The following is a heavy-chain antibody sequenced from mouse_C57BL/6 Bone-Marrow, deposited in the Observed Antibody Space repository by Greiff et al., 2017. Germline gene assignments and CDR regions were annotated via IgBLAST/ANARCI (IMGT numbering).Heavy chain of an antibody. CDR2: ISSGSSTI. CDR3: ARDDYGSSYGFAC. V-gene: IGHV5-17*01. J-gene: IGHJ3*01. D-gene: IGHD1-1*01. Sequence: EVKLVESGGGLVKPGGSLKLSCAASGFTFSDYGMHWVRQAPEKGLEWVAYISSGSSTIHYADTVKGRFTISRDNAKNTLFLQMTSLRSEDTSMYYCARDDYGSSYGFACWGQGALVTVS. CDR1: GFTFSDYG.